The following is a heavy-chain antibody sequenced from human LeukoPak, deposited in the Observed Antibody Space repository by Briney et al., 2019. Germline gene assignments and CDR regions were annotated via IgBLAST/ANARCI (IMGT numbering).Heavy chain of an antibody. D-gene: IGHD6-13*01. CDR1: GFTFSSYG. Sequence: GGSLRLSCAASGFTFSSYGMHWVRQAPGKGLEWVAVISYDGSNKYYADSVKGRFTISRDNSKNTLYLQMNSLRAEDTAVYYCAKSFLIAAAAPFDYWGQGTLVTVSS. J-gene: IGHJ4*02. CDR2: ISYDGSNK. V-gene: IGHV3-30*18. CDR3: AKSFLIAAAAPFDY.